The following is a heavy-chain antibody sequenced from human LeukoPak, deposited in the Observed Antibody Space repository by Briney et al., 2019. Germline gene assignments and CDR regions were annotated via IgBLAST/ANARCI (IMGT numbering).Heavy chain of an antibody. CDR2: ISSSSSYI. D-gene: IGHD1-26*01. Sequence: GGSLRLSRAASGFTFSSYSMNWVRQAPGKGLEWVSSISSSSSYIYYADSVKGRFTISRDNAKNSLYLQMNSLRAEDTAVYYCSRDLSGSYMDVWGKGTTVTVSS. CDR3: SRDLSGSYMDV. J-gene: IGHJ6*03. V-gene: IGHV3-21*01. CDR1: GFTFSSYS.